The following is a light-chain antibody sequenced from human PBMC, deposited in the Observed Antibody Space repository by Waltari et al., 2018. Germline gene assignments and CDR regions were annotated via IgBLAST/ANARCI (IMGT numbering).Light chain of an antibody. J-gene: IGKJ4*01. CDR2: DSS. CDR1: QSVRSN. V-gene: IGKV3-15*01. Sequence: EIVMTQSPATLSVSPGERATLSCRASQSVRSNLAWYQQKPGQAPRLLIYDSSAVATGVPARFSGSGSGTEFTLTISSLQSEDFAVYYCQQYNNWPFTFGGGTKVEIK. CDR3: QQYNNWPFT.